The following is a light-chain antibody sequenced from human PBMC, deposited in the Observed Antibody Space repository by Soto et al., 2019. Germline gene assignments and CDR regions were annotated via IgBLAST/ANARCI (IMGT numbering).Light chain of an antibody. CDR2: EVS. V-gene: IGLV2-14*01. CDR3: SSYASSFIWL. CDR1: SSDVGGYNY. J-gene: IGLJ2*01. Sequence: SALTQPASVSGSPGQSITISCTGTSSDVGGYNYVSWYQQHPGKAPKLMIYEVSNRPSGVTNRFSGSKSGNTAYLTISGLQAEDEADYYCSSYASSFIWLFGGGTKVTVL.